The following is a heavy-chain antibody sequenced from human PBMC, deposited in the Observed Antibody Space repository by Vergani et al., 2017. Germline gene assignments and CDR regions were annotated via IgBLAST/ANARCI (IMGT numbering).Heavy chain of an antibody. Sequence: EVQLVESGGGLVQPGGSLRLSCAASGFTFSSYSMNWVRQAPGKGLEWVSYISSSSSTIYYADSVKGRFTISRDNAKNSLYLQMNSLRAEDTAVYYCARAITYDSSAAYRAFDIWGQGTMVTVSS. D-gene: IGHD3-22*01. CDR2: ISSSSSTI. CDR3: ARAITYDSSAAYRAFDI. J-gene: IGHJ3*02. V-gene: IGHV3-48*01. CDR1: GFTFSSYS.